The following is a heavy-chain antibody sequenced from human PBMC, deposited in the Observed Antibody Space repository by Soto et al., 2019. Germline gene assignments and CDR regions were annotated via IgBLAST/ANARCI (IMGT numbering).Heavy chain of an antibody. J-gene: IGHJ4*02. CDR3: VREDLISMRDYYFAY. CDR1: RYTFTNYY. D-gene: IGHD3-22*01. V-gene: IGHV1-46*01. Sequence: ASVKVSCKTSRYTFTNYYIHWVRQAPGQGLEWMGIINPSGGSTSYAQKLQGRVTMTRDTSTSTVYMELNSLRSEDTALYYCVREDLISMRDYYFAYWGQGTQVTVSS. CDR2: INPSGGST.